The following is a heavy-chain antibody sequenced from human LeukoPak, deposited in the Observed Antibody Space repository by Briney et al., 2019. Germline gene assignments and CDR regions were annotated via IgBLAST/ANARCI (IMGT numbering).Heavy chain of an antibody. V-gene: IGHV1-2*02. J-gene: IGHJ5*02. Sequence: ASVKVSCKASGYTFTDYFIHWVRQAPGQGLEWMGWISPKNGATKYAQSFQGRVTMTRDTSINTVYMELRSLTWDDTAVYYCTRDEAVYNGGWKQTNWFHPWGQGTLVTVSS. D-gene: IGHD6-19*01. CDR3: TRDEAVYNGGWKQTNWFHP. CDR2: ISPKNGAT. CDR1: GYTFTDYF.